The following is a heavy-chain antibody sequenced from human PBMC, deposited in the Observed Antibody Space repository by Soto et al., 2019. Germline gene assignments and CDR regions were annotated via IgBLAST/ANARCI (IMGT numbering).Heavy chain of an antibody. J-gene: IGHJ5*02. CDR1: GGTFSSYV. D-gene: IGHD2-21*02. CDR3: ATSSRRLCRGATCSENWFDP. V-gene: IGHV1-69*01. Sequence: QVQLVQSGAEVKKLGSSVKVSCKASGGTFSSYVISWARQAPGQGLELMGGIIPMVGTANYAQKFHGRLTITADESPNTAYMELRILRTEDTAFYSCATSSRRLCRGATCSENWFDPCGQGTLVTVSS. CDR2: IIPMVGTA.